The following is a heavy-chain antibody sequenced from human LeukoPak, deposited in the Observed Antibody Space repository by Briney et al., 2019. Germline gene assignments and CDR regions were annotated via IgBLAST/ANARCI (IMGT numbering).Heavy chain of an antibody. V-gene: IGHV3-48*03. CDR1: GFTFSSYE. Sequence: PGGSLRLSCAASGFTFSSYEMNWVRQAPGKGLEWVSYISSSGSTIYYADSVKGRFTISRDNAKNSLYLQMNSLRAEDTAVYYCTRFYGVYYYYYMDVWGKGTTVTISS. D-gene: IGHD4-17*01. J-gene: IGHJ6*03. CDR3: TRFYGVYYYYYMDV. CDR2: ISSSGSTI.